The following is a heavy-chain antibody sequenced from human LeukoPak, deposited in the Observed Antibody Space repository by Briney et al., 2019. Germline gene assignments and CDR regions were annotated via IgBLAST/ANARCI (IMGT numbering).Heavy chain of an antibody. CDR3: AKGSYGSGSYPRNNWFDP. V-gene: IGHV3-23*01. J-gene: IGHJ5*02. D-gene: IGHD3-10*01. Sequence: GGSLRLSCAASGFTFSSYAMSWVRQAPGKGLEWVSAISGSGGSTYYADSVKGRFTISRDNSKNTLYLQMNSLRAEDTAVYYCAKGSYGSGSYPRNNWFDPRGQGTLVTVSS. CDR1: GFTFSSYA. CDR2: ISGSGGST.